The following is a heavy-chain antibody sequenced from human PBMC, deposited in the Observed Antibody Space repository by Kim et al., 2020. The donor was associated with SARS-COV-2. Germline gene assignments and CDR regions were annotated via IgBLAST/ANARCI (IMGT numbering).Heavy chain of an antibody. CDR1: GFTFSSYG. V-gene: IGHV3-33*01. CDR3: ARDPSLTGTTADYFDY. CDR2: IWYDGSNK. D-gene: IGHD1-20*01. J-gene: IGHJ4*02. Sequence: GGSLRLSCAASGFTFSSYGMHWVRQAPGKGLEWVAVIWYDGSNKYYADSVKGRFTISRDNSKNTLYLQMNSLRAEDTAVYYCARDPSLTGTTADYFDYWGQGTLVTVSS.